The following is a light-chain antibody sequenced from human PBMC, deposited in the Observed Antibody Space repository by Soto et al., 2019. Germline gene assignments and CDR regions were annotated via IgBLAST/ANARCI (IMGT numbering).Light chain of an antibody. CDR2: EVT. CDR3: SSHAGGNNFVV. J-gene: IGLJ2*01. V-gene: IGLV2-8*01. CDR1: SSDIGGYKY. Sequence: QSALTQPPSASGSPGQSVTISCTGTSSDIGGYKYVSWYQQHPDKAPKLIIYEVTQRPSGVPDRFSGSKSGNTASLTVSGLQAEDEADYYCSSHAGGNNFVVFGGGTNVTVL.